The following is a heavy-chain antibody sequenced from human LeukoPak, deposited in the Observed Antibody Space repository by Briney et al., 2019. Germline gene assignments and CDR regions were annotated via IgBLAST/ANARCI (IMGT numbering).Heavy chain of an antibody. V-gene: IGHV1-18*01. D-gene: IGHD5-18*01. Sequence: ASVKVSCKASGYTFTSYGISWVRQAPGQGLEWMGWISAYNGNTNYAQRLQGRVTMTTDTSTSTAYMELRSLRSEDTAVYYCARGGPSYSYGHSAFDYWGQGTLVTVSS. CDR3: ARGGPSYSYGHSAFDY. J-gene: IGHJ4*02. CDR1: GYTFTSYG. CDR2: ISAYNGNT.